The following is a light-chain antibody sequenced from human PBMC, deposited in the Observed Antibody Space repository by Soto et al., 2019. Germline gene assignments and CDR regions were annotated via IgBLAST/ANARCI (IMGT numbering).Light chain of an antibody. CDR2: KAS. J-gene: IGKJ5*01. V-gene: IGKV1-5*03. Sequence: DLQNAQSPSNPSSSLGDRINHTCRARQGFSCLLAWYQQKPGKAPKLLIYKASSLESGVPSRFSGSGSGTEFTLTISSLQPDDFATYYCQQYNSYSITFGQGTRLEIK. CDR1: QGFSCL. CDR3: QQYNSYSIT.